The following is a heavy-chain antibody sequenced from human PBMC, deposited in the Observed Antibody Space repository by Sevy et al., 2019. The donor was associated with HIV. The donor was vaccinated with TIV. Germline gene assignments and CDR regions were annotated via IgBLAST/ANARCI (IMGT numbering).Heavy chain of an antibody. Sequence: GGSLRLSCAASGFTVSSNYMSWVRQAPGKGLEWVSIIFSGGGTYYADSVQGRFTISRDNSKNMVDLQMNSLRAEDTAVFYCAGGATFYSDSSGRVLSVLGAFDIWGRGTMVTVSS. D-gene: IGHD3-22*01. CDR3: AGGATFYSDSSGRVLSVLGAFDI. V-gene: IGHV3-53*01. CDR1: GFTVSSNY. J-gene: IGHJ3*02. CDR2: IFSGGGT.